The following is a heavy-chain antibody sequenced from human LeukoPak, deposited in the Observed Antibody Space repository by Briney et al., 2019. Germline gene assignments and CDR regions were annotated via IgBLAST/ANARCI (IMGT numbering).Heavy chain of an antibody. CDR3: AKVGIAAAGKGVDY. CDR1: GFTFSSYS. J-gene: IGHJ4*02. Sequence: PGGSLRLSCAASGFTFSSYSMNWVRQAPGKGLEWVSSISSSSSYIYYADSVKGRFTISRDNAKNSLYLQMNSLRAEDTAVYYCAKVGIAAAGKGVDYWGQGTLVTVSS. D-gene: IGHD6-13*01. CDR2: ISSSSSYI. V-gene: IGHV3-21*01.